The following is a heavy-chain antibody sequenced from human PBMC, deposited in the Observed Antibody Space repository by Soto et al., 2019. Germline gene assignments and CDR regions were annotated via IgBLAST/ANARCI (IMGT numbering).Heavy chain of an antibody. D-gene: IGHD6-19*01. CDR2: IKSSGST. CDR3: ARLGSSGWYQGSYFDY. CDR1: GGSITRNDHY. V-gene: IGHV4-39*01. J-gene: IGHJ4*02. Sequence: QLQLQESGPGLVRPSETLSLICTVSGGSITRNDHYWGWIRQSPGKGLEWIGDIKSSGSTNYNLCLKSRVSMSVETSKNQFSLKMNSVTAADTAVYYCARLGSSGWYQGSYFDYWGQGTLVTVSS.